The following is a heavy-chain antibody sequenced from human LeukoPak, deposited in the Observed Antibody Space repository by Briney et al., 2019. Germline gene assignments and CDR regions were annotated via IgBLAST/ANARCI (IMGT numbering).Heavy chain of an antibody. V-gene: IGHV3-30-3*01. Sequence: GGSLRLSCAASGFTFSSYAMHWVRQAPGKGLEWVAVISYDGSNKYYADSVKGRFTISRDNSKNTLYLQMNSLRAEDTAVYYCARDLGDLYYFDYWGQGTLVTVSS. CDR1: GFTFSSYA. CDR3: ARDLGDLYYFDY. J-gene: IGHJ4*02. D-gene: IGHD3-10*01. CDR2: ISYDGSNK.